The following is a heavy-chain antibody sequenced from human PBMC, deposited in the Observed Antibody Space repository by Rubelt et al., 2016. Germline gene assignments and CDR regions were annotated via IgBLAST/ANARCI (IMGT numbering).Heavy chain of an antibody. D-gene: IGHD1-7*01. Sequence: MHWVRQAPGKGLEWVANIKQDGSEKYYVDSVKGRFTISRDNAKNSLYLQMNSLRAEDTAVYYCARDGELELIVEFDYWGQGTLVTVSS. J-gene: IGHJ4*02. CDR3: ARDGELELIVEFDY. CDR2: IKQDGSEK. V-gene: IGHV3-7*01.